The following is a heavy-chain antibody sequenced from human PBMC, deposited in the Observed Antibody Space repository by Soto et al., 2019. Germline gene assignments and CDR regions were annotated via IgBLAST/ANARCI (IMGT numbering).Heavy chain of an antibody. CDR3: AKATGTTNYYYSGMVV. Sequence: GESLKISCKGSGYSFTSYWIGWVRQMPGKGLEWMWIIYPGDSDTRYSPSFQGEVTISADKSIITAYPQWSSQKASDTGMYHCAKATGTTNYYYSGMVVWGQGTTVTGSS. CDR2: IYPGDSDT. J-gene: IGHJ6*02. D-gene: IGHD1-7*01. CDR1: GYSFTSYW. V-gene: IGHV5-51*01.